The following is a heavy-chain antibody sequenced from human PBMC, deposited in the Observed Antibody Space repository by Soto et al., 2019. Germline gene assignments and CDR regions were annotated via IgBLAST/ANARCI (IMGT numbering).Heavy chain of an antibody. D-gene: IGHD3-22*01. V-gene: IGHV4-61*01. Sequence: QVQLQESGPGLVKPSETLSLTCIVSGGSVSSGSYYWSWIRQPPGKGLEWIGFIYYTGRTSDNPSRKSRVTISVDTSKNQFSLKLSSVTAADTAVYFCATMSSSGYPLDYWGRGTLVTVSS. J-gene: IGHJ4*02. CDR3: ATMSSSGYPLDY. CDR1: GGSVSSGSYY. CDR2: IYYTGRT.